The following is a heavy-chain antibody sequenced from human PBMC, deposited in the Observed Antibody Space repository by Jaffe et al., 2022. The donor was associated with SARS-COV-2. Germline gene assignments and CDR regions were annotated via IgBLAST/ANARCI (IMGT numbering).Heavy chain of an antibody. D-gene: IGHD6-13*01. CDR3: ARQVSSSSTFLRFDP. CDR1: GYIFTTYW. CDR2: IDPSDSHS. J-gene: IGHJ5*02. Sequence: EVQLVQSGAEVKKPGESLRISCKGSGYIFTTYWITWVRQMPGKGLEWMGRIDPSDSHSNYSPSFQGHVTISADKSITTAYLQWSSLQASDTAMYYCARQVSSSSTFLRFDPWGQGTLVTVSS. V-gene: IGHV5-10-1*03.